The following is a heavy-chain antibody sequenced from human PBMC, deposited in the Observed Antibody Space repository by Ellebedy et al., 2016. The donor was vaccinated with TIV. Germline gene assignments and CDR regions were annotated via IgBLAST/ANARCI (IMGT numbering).Heavy chain of an antibody. V-gene: IGHV3-7*01. D-gene: IGHD4-11*01. CDR2: IQQDGSEK. CDR3: ARQFTAYSYGFDI. CDR1: GFPFSLYW. J-gene: IGHJ3*02. Sequence: GGSLRLXXAASGFPFSLYWMTWVRQAPGRGLEWVANIQQDGSEKYYVDSVKGRFTISRDNTRNSLSLQMNSLRAEDTAVYYCARQFTAYSYGFDIWGQGTTVTVSS.